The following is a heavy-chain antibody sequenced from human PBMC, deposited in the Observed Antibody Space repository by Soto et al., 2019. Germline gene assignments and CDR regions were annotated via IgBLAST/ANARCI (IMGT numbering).Heavy chain of an antibody. J-gene: IGHJ4*02. Sequence: GGSLRLSCAASGFTFSSYEMNWVRQAPGKGLEWVSYISSSGSTIYYADSVKGRFTISRDNAKNSLYLQMNSLRAEDTAVYYCARVRWEDTAMVTSPPDYWGQGTLVTVYS. V-gene: IGHV3-48*03. CDR2: ISSSGSTI. CDR1: GFTFSSYE. D-gene: IGHD5-18*01. CDR3: ARVRWEDTAMVTSPPDY.